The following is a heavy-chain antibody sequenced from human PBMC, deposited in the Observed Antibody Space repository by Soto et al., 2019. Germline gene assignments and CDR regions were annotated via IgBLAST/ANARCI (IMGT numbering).Heavy chain of an antibody. CDR1: GFTFSSYG. V-gene: IGHV3-33*01. CDR2: IWYDGSNK. J-gene: IGHJ6*03. CDR3: ARVLSPARRGLPPYYYDYMDV. D-gene: IGHD6-6*01. Sequence: QVQLVESGGGVVQPGRSLRLSCAASGFTFSSYGMHWVRQAPGKGLEWVAVIWYDGSNKYYADSVKGRFTISRDNSKNTLYLQMNSLRAEDTAVYYCARVLSPARRGLPPYYYDYMDVWGKGTTVTVSS.